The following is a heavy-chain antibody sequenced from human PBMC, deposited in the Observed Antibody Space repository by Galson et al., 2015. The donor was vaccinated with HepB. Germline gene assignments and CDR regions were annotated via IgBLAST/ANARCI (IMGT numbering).Heavy chain of an antibody. J-gene: IGHJ4*02. CDR3: ARAPGIAVAGIDY. CDR1: GYTFTNYY. Sequence: SVKVSCTASGYTFTNYYMHWVRQAPGQGLEWMGMIKPSGGSTSCAEKFQGRVTMTRDTSTSTVYMELSSLRTEDTAVYYCARAPGIAVAGIDYWGQGTLVTVSS. CDR2: IKPSGGST. D-gene: IGHD6-19*01. V-gene: IGHV1-46*01.